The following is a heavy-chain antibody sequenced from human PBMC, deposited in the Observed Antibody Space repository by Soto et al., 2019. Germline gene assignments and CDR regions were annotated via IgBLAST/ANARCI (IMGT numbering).Heavy chain of an antibody. J-gene: IGHJ6*02. CDR3: ARDLGSYYGGGYSDAMAV. Sequence: QVQLVESGGGVVQPGRSLRLSCAASGFTFSSYGMHWVRQAPGKGLEWVAVIWYDGSNKYYADSVKGRFTISRDNSKPTLHLQMTSLRAEDTAVYYCARDLGSYYGGGYSDAMAVWGQGTTVTVSS. CDR2: IWYDGSNK. V-gene: IGHV3-33*01. CDR1: GFTFSSYG. D-gene: IGHD1-26*01.